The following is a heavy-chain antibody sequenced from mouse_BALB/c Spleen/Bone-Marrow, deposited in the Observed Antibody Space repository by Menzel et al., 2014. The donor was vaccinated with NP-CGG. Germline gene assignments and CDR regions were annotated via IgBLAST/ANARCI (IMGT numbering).Heavy chain of an antibody. CDR2: INSDGGST. D-gene: IGHD2-10*01. CDR1: GSTFSRYG. CDR3: ARAYY. V-gene: IGHV5-6-3*01. Sequence: EVKLVESGGGLVQFGGSLKLSCAASGSTFSRYGMSWVRQTPDKRLELVAIINSDGGSTYYPGSVKGRFTISRDNAKNTLYLQMSSLKSEDTAMYYCARAYYWGQGTLVTVSA. J-gene: IGHJ3*01.